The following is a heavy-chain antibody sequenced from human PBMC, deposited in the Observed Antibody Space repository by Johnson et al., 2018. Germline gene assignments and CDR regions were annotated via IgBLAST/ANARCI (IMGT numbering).Heavy chain of an antibody. CDR1: GFTFSDHS. V-gene: IGHV3-21*04. CDR2: ISSSSSHI. Sequence: EVQLVESGGGLVRXGGSLRLSCAASGFTFSDHSMNWIRQAPGKGLEWVSSISSSSSHIYHGDSVKGRFTVARDNGRNSLYLQMNSLRAEDTAVYYCAKSFQWYFDLWGRGTLVTVSS. J-gene: IGHJ2*01. CDR3: AKSFQWYFDL. D-gene: IGHD3-16*02.